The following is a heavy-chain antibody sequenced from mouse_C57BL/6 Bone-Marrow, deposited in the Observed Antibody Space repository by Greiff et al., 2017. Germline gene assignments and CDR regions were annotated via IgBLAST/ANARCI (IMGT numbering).Heavy chain of an antibody. Sequence: VNVVESGPGLVAPSQSLSITCTVSGFSLTSYAISWVRQPPGKGLEWLGVIWTGGGTTYNSALKSRLSISKDNSKSQVFLKRNSLQTDDTARYYCASPGLGAMDYWGQGTSVTVSS. J-gene: IGHJ4*01. V-gene: IGHV2-9-1*01. CDR1: GFSLTSYA. CDR2: IWTGGGT. CDR3: ASPGLGAMDY. D-gene: IGHD3-1*01.